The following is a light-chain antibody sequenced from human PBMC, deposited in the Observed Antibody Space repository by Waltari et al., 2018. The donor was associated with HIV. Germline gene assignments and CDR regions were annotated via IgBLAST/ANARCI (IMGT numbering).Light chain of an antibody. CDR2: EDT. J-gene: IGLJ3*02. Sequence: SYELTQSPSLSVSPGQTASITCSGDKLGDQYACWYQQKPGQSPVLVIYEDTKRPSGIPWRFSGSSSGNTATLTIRGTQAVDAADYYCQAWDTSVWVFGGGTKLTVL. CDR1: KLGDQY. CDR3: QAWDTSVWV. V-gene: IGLV3-1*01.